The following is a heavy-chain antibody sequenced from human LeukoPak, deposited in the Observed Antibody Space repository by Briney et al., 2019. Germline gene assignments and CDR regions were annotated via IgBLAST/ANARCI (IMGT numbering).Heavy chain of an antibody. CDR3: ARYGDYGPLSQGGMDV. CDR2: INHSGST. Sequence: PSETLSLTCTVSGGSISSGSYYWSWIRQPPGKGLEWIGEINHSGSTNYNSSLKSRVTISVDTSKNQFSLKLSSVTAADTAVYYCARYGDYGPLSQGGMDVWGQGTTVTVSS. J-gene: IGHJ6*02. D-gene: IGHD4-17*01. CDR1: GGSISSGSYY. V-gene: IGHV4-39*07.